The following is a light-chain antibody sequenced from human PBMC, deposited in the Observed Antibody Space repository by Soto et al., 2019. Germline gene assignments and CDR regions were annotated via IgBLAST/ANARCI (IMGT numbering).Light chain of an antibody. V-gene: IGKV3-11*01. CDR3: QQRSNRIT. CDR1: QSVSSN. CDR2: GAS. J-gene: IGKJ5*01. Sequence: MVMKQAPATLSLNIGERATLSCRASQSVSSNLAWYQQKPGQAPSLLIYGASTRATGPPASFSGSGSGTYVSLIISCLEPEDSALYYGQQRSNRITFAQGTRLEIK.